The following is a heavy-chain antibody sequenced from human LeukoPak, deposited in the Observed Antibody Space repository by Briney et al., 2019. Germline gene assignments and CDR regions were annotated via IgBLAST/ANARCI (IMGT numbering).Heavy chain of an antibody. CDR1: GYTFTDYY. CDR3: AREGGVEGGAFDI. J-gene: IGHJ3*02. CDR2: INPNTGGT. V-gene: IGHV1-2*06. Sequence: ASVKVSCKAPGYTFTDYYMHWVRQAPGQGLEWMGRINPNTGGTNYAQKFQGRVTMTRDTSISTAYMELTRLKFDDTAVYYCAREGGVEGGAFDIWGQGTMVTVSS. D-gene: IGHD3-10*01.